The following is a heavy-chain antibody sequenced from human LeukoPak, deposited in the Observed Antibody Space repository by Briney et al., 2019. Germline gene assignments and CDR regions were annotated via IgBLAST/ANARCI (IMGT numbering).Heavy chain of an antibody. D-gene: IGHD5-18*01. Sequence: GGSLRLSCAASGFTFSRYWMSWVRQAPGKGLEWVANIKQDGSEKYHVDSVKGRFTISRDNAKNSLYLQMNSLRAEDTAVYYCARADSYGWDYYYGMDVWGQGTTVTVSS. CDR3: ARADSYGWDYYYGMDV. CDR2: IKQDGSEK. V-gene: IGHV3-7*01. J-gene: IGHJ6*02. CDR1: GFTFSRYW.